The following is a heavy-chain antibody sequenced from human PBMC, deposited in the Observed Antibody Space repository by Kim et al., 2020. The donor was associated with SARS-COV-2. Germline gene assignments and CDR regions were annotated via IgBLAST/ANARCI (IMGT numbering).Heavy chain of an antibody. CDR2: T. V-gene: IGHV3-53*04. D-gene: IGHD3-10*01. Sequence: TYYPDSVKGRFTISRHNSKNTLYLQMNSLRAEDTAVYYCARAIWFGDAFDIWGQGTMVTVSS. CDR3: ARAIWFGDAFDI. J-gene: IGHJ3*02.